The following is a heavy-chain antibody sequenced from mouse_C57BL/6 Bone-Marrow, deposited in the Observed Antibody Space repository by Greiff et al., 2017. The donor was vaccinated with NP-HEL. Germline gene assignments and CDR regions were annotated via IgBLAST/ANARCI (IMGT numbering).Heavy chain of an antibody. CDR3: ARQGGLAWFAY. V-gene: IGHV5-6*01. CDR1: GFTFSSYG. CDR2: ISSGGSYT. J-gene: IGHJ3*01. Sequence: EVHLVESGGDLVKPGGSLKLSCAASGFTFSSYGMSWVRQTPDKRLEWVATISSGGSYTYYPDSVKGRFTISRDNAKNTLYLQMSSLKSEDTAMYYCARQGGLAWFAYWGQGTLVTVSA.